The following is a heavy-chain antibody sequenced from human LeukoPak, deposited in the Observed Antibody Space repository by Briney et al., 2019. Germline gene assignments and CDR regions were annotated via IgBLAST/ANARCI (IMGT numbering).Heavy chain of an antibody. J-gene: IGHJ4*02. CDR3: AKFIPFEGVIDY. V-gene: IGHV4-59*01. Sequence: PSETLSLTCTVSGASISSYYWSWIRQPPGKGLEWIGYIYNSVRTNYNPSLKSRVTISVDTSKNQFSLKLSSVTAADTAVYYCAKFIPFEGVIDYWGQGTLVTVSS. CDR2: IYNSVRT. CDR1: GASISSYY. D-gene: IGHD3-16*01.